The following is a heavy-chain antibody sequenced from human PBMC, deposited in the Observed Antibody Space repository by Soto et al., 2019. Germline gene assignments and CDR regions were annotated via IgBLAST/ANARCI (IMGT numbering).Heavy chain of an antibody. Sequence: ASVKVSCKPSGDTCTSYYMPREPQPPAPWLEWMGIINPSGGSTSYAQNFQGRVTMNRDTSTSTVSMELSSLRSEDTAGYYRARVDTAPVFEYWG. J-gene: IGHJ4*01. CDR1: GDTCTSYY. D-gene: IGHD5-18*01. CDR3: ARVDTAPVFEY. V-gene: IGHV1-46*01. CDR2: INPSGGST.